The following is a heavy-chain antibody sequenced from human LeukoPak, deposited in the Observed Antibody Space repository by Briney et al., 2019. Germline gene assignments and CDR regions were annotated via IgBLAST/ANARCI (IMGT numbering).Heavy chain of an antibody. CDR1: GFTFSSYS. V-gene: IGHV3-48*04. CDR3: AKGYSSSYSPCAF. CDR2: VSSSSSTI. D-gene: IGHD6-13*01. Sequence: PGGSLRLSCAASGFTFSSYSMNWVRQAPGKGLEWVSYVSSSSSTIYYADSVKGRFTISRDNAKNSLYLQMNSLRAEDTALYYCAKGYSSSYSPCAFWGQGTMVTVSS. J-gene: IGHJ3*01.